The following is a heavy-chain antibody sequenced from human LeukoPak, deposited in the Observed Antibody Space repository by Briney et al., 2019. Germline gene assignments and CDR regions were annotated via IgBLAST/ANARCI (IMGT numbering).Heavy chain of an antibody. D-gene: IGHD6-19*01. CDR1: GFTFSSYA. J-gene: IGHJ4*02. CDR3: AKTKYSSGWY. V-gene: IGHV3-30-3*02. Sequence: SGGSLRLSCAASGFTFSSYAMHWVRQAPGKGLEWVAVISYDGSNKYYADSVKGRFTISRDNSKNTLYLQMNSLRAEDTAVYYCAKTKYSSGWYWGQGTLVTVSS. CDR2: ISYDGSNK.